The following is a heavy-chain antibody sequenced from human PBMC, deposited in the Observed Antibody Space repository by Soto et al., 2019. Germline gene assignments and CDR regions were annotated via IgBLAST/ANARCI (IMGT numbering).Heavy chain of an antibody. D-gene: IGHD6-13*01. CDR2: ISSSSTI. V-gene: IGHV3-48*01. CDR3: ARVKQQLVPWWLDP. CDR1: GFTFSSYS. J-gene: IGHJ5*02. Sequence: GGSLRLSCAASGFTFSSYSMNWVRQAPGKGLEWVSYISSSSTIYYADSVKGRFTISRDNAKNSLYLQMNSLRAEDTAVYYCARVKQQLVPWWLDPWGQGTLVTVSS.